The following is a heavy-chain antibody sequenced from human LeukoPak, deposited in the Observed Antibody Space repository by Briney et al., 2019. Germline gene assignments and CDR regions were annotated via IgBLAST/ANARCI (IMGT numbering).Heavy chain of an antibody. J-gene: IGHJ4*02. Sequence: ASVKVSCKASGYTSTGYAIHWVRQAPGQGLEWMGWINPEKRDTGYAHKFQGRVTMTSDPSISTAYMELSSLRSDDRAVYYCAKKVRGPSHPLDFWGQGTLVTVSS. CDR3: AKKVRGPSHPLDF. CDR2: INPEKRDT. D-gene: IGHD5-12*01. CDR1: GYTSTGYA. V-gene: IGHV1-2*02.